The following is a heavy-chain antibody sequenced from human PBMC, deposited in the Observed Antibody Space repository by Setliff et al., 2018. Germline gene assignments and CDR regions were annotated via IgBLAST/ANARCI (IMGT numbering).Heavy chain of an antibody. V-gene: IGHV4-39*07. Sequence: KPSGTLSLTCVVSGGSINSDSHYWGWIRPPPGKGLEWSGRIYTIGSTTYYNPSLESRVTMSVDTSKTQFSLKLNSVTAADTAVYYCAKDPNHNYDMDVWGKGTTVTVSS. J-gene: IGHJ6*03. CDR3: AKDPNHNYDMDV. CDR1: GGSINSDSHY. CDR2: IYTIGST.